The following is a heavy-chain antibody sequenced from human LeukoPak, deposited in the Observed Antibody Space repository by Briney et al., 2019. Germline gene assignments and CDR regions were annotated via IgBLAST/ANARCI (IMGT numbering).Heavy chain of an antibody. CDR3: ARDLCSGGSCPYYYYYMDV. CDR2: ISSSGSTI. V-gene: IGHV3-11*01. Sequence: GGSLRLSCAASGFTFSDYYMSWIRQAPGKGLEWVSYISSSGSTIYYADSVKGRFTISRDNAKNSLYLQMNSLRAEDTAVYYCARDLCSGGSCPYYYYYMDVWGKGTTVTVSS. J-gene: IGHJ6*03. D-gene: IGHD2-15*01. CDR1: GFTFSDYY.